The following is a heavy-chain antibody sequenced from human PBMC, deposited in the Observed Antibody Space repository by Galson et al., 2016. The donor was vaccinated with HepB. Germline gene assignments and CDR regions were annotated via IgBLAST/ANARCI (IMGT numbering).Heavy chain of an antibody. V-gene: IGHV3-30*18. D-gene: IGHD2-2*01. CDR2: ISYDGSNK. CDR3: AKDGRIYCRSASRHDTFPP. Sequence: SLRLSCAASGFTFSSYGMHWVRQAPGKGLEWVAFISYDGSNKKYADSVKGRFTISRDNSKKTLYLQMNSLRAEDTAVYYCAKDGRIYCRSASRHDTFPPWGQGTLGTVSS. CDR1: GFTFSSYG. J-gene: IGHJ5*02.